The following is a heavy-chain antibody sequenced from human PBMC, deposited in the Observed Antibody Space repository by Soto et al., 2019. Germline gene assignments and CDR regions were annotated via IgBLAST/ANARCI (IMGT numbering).Heavy chain of an antibody. Sequence: EVQLLESGGGLVQPGGSLRLSCAASGFTFSTYTMNWVRQAPGKGLEWVSGIFGSGDSTFYADSVRGRFTISRDNSKNTMYLQMNGLRAEDTAVYYCTKDARPDGFWDFDSWGQGTLVTVSS. J-gene: IGHJ4*02. CDR1: GFTFSTYT. D-gene: IGHD5-12*01. CDR2: IFGSGDST. CDR3: TKDARPDGFWDFDS. V-gene: IGHV3-23*01.